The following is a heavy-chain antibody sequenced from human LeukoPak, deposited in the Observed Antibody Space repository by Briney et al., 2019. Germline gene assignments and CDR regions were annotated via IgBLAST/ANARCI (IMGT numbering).Heavy chain of an antibody. V-gene: IGHV3-73*01. CDR3: TRAPGTDYYYYGMDG. Sequence: GGSLRLSCAASGFSLSDSAVHWVRQASGKGLEWVGRLRSTANTHATTYTASVKGRFTISRDDSKNTAYLQMNSLKTEDTAVYYCTRAPGTDYYYYGMDGWGQGTTVTVSS. D-gene: IGHD1-14*01. CDR2: LRSTANTHAT. CDR1: GFSLSDSA. J-gene: IGHJ6*02.